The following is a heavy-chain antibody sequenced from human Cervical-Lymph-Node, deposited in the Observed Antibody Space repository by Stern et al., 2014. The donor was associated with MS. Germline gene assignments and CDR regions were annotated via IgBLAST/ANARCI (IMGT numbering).Heavy chain of an antibody. V-gene: IGHV4-30-4*01. CDR1: GGSTSSGDYY. CDR3: ASANCSSTSCPNWFDP. Sequence: QLQLQESGPGLVKPSQTLSLTCTVSGGSTSSGDYYWSWIRQPPGKGLEWIGCIYYSGSTYYTPSLKSRVTISVDTSKNQFSLKLSSVTAADTAVYYCASANCSSTSCPNWFDPWGQGTLVTVSS. D-gene: IGHD2-2*01. J-gene: IGHJ5*02. CDR2: IYYSGST.